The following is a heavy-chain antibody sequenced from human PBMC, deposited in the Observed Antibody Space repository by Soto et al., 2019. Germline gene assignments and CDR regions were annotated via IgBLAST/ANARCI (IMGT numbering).Heavy chain of an antibody. J-gene: IGHJ4*02. CDR1: GYTFTSYA. D-gene: IGHD6-19*01. CDR3: ARAPRYSSGWYLHY. V-gene: IGHV1-3*01. Sequence: QVQLVQSGAEVKKPGASVKVSCKASGYTFTSYAMHWVRQAPGQRLEWMGWINAGNGNTKYSQKFQGRVTITRNTSASTAYMELSSLRSEDTAVYYCARAPRYSSGWYLHYWGQGTLVTVSS. CDR2: INAGNGNT.